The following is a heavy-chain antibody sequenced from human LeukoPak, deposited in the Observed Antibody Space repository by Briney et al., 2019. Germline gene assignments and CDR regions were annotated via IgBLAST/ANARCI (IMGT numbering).Heavy chain of an antibody. Sequence: SETLSLTCTVSGASISSSSYYWGWIRQPPGKGLEWIGSIYYSGSTHYNPSLKSRVTISVDTSKNQFSLKLSHVTAEDTAEYYCARGGSSWYDYFGYWGQGTLVTVSS. D-gene: IGHD6-13*01. CDR3: ARGGSSWYDYFGY. J-gene: IGHJ4*02. CDR2: IYYSGST. V-gene: IGHV4-39*01. CDR1: GASISSSSYY.